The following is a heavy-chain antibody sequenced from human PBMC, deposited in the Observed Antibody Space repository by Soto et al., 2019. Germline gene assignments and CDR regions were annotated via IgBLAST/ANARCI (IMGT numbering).Heavy chain of an antibody. D-gene: IGHD2-15*01. CDR3: GRYCSGGSCYAYYYYYGMDV. J-gene: IGHJ6*02. V-gene: IGHV3-7*03. CDR1: GFSFRDYW. Sequence: EVQLVESGGGLVQPGGSLRLSCVASGFSFRDYWVTWVRQAPGKGLEWVANVKHDGSDKYYVDSVKGRFTISRDNSINSLYLQMNSLRAEDTAIYYCGRYCSGGSCYAYYYYYGMDVWGQGTTVTVSS. CDR2: VKHDGSDK.